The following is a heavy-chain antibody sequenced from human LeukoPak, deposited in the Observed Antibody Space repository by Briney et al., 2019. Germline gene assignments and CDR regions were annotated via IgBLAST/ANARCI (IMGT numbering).Heavy chain of an antibody. CDR3: ARSLYPSGSFFEY. D-gene: IGHD6-13*01. J-gene: IGHJ4*02. V-gene: IGHV3-7*01. CDR2: IKQDGSEK. Sequence: GGSLRLSCAASGFTFSSYWMSWVRQAPGKGLEWVANIKQDGSEKYYVDSVKGRFTISRDNAKNSLYLQMNSLRAEDTAVYFCARSLYPSGSFFEYWGQGTLVTVSS. CDR1: GFTFSSYW.